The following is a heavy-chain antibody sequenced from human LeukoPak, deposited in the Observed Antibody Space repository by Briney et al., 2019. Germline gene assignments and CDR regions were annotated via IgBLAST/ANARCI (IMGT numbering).Heavy chain of an antibody. V-gene: IGHV3-21*01. CDR3: ARDKYGSGSYSWSKRLDY. D-gene: IGHD3-10*01. Sequence: GGSLRLSCAASGFTFSSYTMNWVRQAPGKGLEWVSSISSSSSYIYYADSVKGRFTISRDNAKNSLFLQMNNLRAEDTAVYYCARDKYGSGSYSWSKRLDYWGQGTLVTVSS. J-gene: IGHJ4*02. CDR2: ISSSSSYI. CDR1: GFTFSSYT.